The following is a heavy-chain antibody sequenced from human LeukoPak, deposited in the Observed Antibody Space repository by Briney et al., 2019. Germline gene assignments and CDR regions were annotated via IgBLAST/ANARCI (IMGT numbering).Heavy chain of an antibody. CDR2: IGSSSSYI. V-gene: IGHV3-21*01. D-gene: IGHD3-10*01. Sequence: PGGSLRLSCAASGFTFSSYSMNWVRQAPGKGLEWVSSIGSSSSYIYYADSVKGRFTISRDNAKNSLYLQMNSLRAEDTAVYYCARSYGSGSHIYYYYGMDVWGQGTTVTVSS. CDR3: ARSYGSGSHIYYYYGMDV. J-gene: IGHJ6*02. CDR1: GFTFSSYS.